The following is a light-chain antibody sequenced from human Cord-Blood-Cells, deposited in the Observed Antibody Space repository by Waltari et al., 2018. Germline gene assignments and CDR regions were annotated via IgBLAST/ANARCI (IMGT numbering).Light chain of an antibody. CDR3: SSYTSSSTLV. V-gene: IGLV2-14*01. CDR2: ELS. CDR1: SSDVGGYNS. J-gene: IGLJ2*01. Sequence: QSALTQPAPVSGSPGQSITISCTGTSSDVGGYNSVSWYQQHPGKAPKLMIYELSKRPSGVSNRFSGSKSGNTASLTISGLQAEDEADYYCSSYTSSSTLVFGGGTKLTVL.